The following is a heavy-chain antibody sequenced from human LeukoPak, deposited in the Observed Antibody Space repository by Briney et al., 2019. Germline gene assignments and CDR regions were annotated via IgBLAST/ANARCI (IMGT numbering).Heavy chain of an antibody. CDR2: INANSGGT. J-gene: IGHJ4*02. D-gene: IGHD3-9*01. Sequence: ASVKVSCKASGYTFTGYYMHWVRQAPGQGLEWMGWINANSGGTNYAQKFQGRVTMTRDTSISTAYMELSRLRSDDTAVYYCARSSRYDIWTGYPYWGQGTLFTVSP. V-gene: IGHV1-2*02. CDR3: ARSSRYDIWTGYPY. CDR1: GYTFTGYY.